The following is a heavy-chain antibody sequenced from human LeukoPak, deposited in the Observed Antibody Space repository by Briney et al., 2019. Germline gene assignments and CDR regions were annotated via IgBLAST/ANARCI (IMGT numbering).Heavy chain of an antibody. CDR3: ARESYIYGSGSHDAFDI. Sequence: SETLSLTCAVYGGSFSNYYWSWIRQPPGKGLEWIGEINHSGSTNYNPSLKSRVTISVDTSKNHFSLRLGSVTAADTAVYYCARESYIYGSGSHDAFDIWGQGTMVTVSS. V-gene: IGHV4-34*01. CDR2: INHSGST. J-gene: IGHJ3*02. CDR1: GGSFSNYY. D-gene: IGHD3-10*01.